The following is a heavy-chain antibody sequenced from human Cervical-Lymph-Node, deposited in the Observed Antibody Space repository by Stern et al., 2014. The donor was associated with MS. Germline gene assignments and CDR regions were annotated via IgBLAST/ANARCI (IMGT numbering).Heavy chain of an antibody. V-gene: IGHV4-61*02. D-gene: IGHD3-9*01. Sequence: MQLVESGPGLVKPSQTLSLTCTVSGGSISSGSYYWSWIRQPAGKGLEWIGRIYTSGSTNYTPPLKSRVTITVDTTKTQFSLKLSSVTAADTAVYYCARDCRLRYFDNYGMDVWGQGTTVTVSS. CDR2: IYTSGST. CDR3: ARDCRLRYFDNYGMDV. CDR1: GGSISSGSYY. J-gene: IGHJ6*02.